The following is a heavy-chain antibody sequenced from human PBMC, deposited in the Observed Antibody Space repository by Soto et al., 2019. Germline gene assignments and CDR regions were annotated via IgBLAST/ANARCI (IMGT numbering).Heavy chain of an antibody. CDR3: ARYCSGGSCYSDY. Sequence: EVQLVESGGGLVKPGGSLRLSCAVSGFTFSSYSMNWVRQAPGKGLEWVASISSSSSYIYYADSVKGRFTISRDNAKNSLYLQMNSLRAEDTAVYYCARYCSGGSCYSDYWGQGTLVTVSS. CDR2: ISSSSSYI. D-gene: IGHD2-15*01. V-gene: IGHV3-21*01. J-gene: IGHJ4*02. CDR1: GFTFSSYS.